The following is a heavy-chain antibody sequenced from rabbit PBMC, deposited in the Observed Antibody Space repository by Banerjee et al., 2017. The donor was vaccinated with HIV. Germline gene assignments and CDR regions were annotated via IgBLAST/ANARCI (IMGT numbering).Heavy chain of an antibody. V-gene: IGHV1S43*01. CDR1: GIDFSSYYY. Sequence: QQQLEESGGGLVKPGGTLTLTCKASGIDFSSYYYMCWVRQAPGKGLELIACIYNGDGSTYYATWVNGRFTISKTSSTTVTLQMTSLTAADTATYFCASDWGYTNIWGANNLWGPGTMVTVS. D-gene: IGHD1-1*01. CDR3: ASDWGYTNIWGANNL. J-gene: IGHJ4*01. CDR2: IYNGDGST.